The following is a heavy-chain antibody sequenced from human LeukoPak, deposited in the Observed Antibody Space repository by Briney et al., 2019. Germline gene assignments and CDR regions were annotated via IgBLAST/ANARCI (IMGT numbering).Heavy chain of an antibody. CDR1: GFTFSGHW. Sequence: EGSLRLCCAVAGFTFSGHWMCLVHQAPGPGLECVSSNATVTGYTATVKGQFTVSRDNPRNTLYLQMNSMKAEDTAVYYCARARWYSCDYWGQGTLVTVSS. D-gene: IGHD5-24*01. J-gene: IGHJ4*02. CDR2: NATVT. CDR3: ARARWYSCDY. V-gene: IGHV3-74*01.